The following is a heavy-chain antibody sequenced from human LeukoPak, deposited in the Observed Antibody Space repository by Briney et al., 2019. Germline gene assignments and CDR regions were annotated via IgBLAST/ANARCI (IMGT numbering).Heavy chain of an antibody. CDR2: INPKDGST. CDR1: GDSFTTYY. Sequence: ASVKVSCKTSGDSFTTYYFHWVRQAPGQGLEWVATINPKDGSTVFAENFRGRVTLTRDTSTTTLYMDLHSLESADTAVYYCARDRGCTTSSCYRTGLRWFDPWGQGTLVIVSS. CDR3: ARDRGCTTSSCYRTGLRWFDP. J-gene: IGHJ5*02. V-gene: IGHV1-46*01. D-gene: IGHD2-2*01.